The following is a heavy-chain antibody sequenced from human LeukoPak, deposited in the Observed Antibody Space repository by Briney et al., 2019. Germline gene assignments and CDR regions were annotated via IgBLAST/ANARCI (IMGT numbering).Heavy chain of an antibody. CDR2: IYHSGST. J-gene: IGHJ4*02. CDR3: ARGGIAAAGTPFDY. V-gene: IGHV4-4*02. Sequence: SETLSLTCAVSGGSISSSNWWSWVRQPPGKGLEWIGEIYHSGSTNYNPSLKSRVTISVDKSKNQFSLKLSSVTAADTAVYYCARGGIAAAGTPFDYWGQGTLVTVSS. CDR1: GGSISSSNW. D-gene: IGHD6-13*01.